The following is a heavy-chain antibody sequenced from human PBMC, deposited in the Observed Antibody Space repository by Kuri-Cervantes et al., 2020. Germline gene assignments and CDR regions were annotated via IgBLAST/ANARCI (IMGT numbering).Heavy chain of an antibody. D-gene: IGHD5-18*01. CDR2: IYHSGST. CDR3: ARVGGGYSYGPLDS. V-gene: IGHV4-30-2*01. J-gene: IGHJ4*02. Sequence: LRLSCTVSGGSISSGGYSWSWIRQPPGKGLGRIGYIYHSGSTYYNPSLKSRVTISVDRSKNQFSLQLNSVTPEDTAVYYCARVGGGYSYGPLDSWGQGTPVTVSS. CDR1: GGSISSGGYS.